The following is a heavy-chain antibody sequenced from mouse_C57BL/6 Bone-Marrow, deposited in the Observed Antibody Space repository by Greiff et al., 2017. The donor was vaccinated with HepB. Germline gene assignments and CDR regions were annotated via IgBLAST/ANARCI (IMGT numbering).Heavy chain of an antibody. CDR2: IDPENGDT. V-gene: IGHV14-4*01. J-gene: IGHJ3*01. Sequence: VQLQQSGAELVRPGASVKLSCTASGFNIKDDYMHWVKQRPEQGLEWIGWIDPENGDTEYASKFQGKATITADTSSHTAYLQLSSLTSEDTAVYYCTTGAWFAYWGQGTLVTVSA. CDR3: TTGAWFAY. CDR1: GFNIKDDY.